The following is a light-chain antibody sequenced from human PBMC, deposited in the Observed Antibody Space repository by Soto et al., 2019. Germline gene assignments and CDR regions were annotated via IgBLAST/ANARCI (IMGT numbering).Light chain of an antibody. CDR3: QQSNTYLS. CDR1: DSISRW. J-gene: IGKJ4*02. Sequence: AIGCRASDSISRWLAWYQQKPGKAPTLLIYHASSLESGVPSRFSGSGSGTEFTLTISSLQPDDVATHSSQQSNTYLSFAQASXVESK. V-gene: IGKV1-5*01. CDR2: HAS.